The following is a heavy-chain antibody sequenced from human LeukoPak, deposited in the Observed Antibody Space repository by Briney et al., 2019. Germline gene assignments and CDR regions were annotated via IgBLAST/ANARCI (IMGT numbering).Heavy chain of an antibody. V-gene: IGHV1-69*04. CDR2: IIPILGIA. CDR1: GGTFSSYA. J-gene: IGHJ1*01. CDR3: ARGGVAAAGPAPH. D-gene: IGHD6-13*01. Sequence: GASVKVSCKASGGTFSSYAISWVRQAPGQGLEWMGRIIPILGIANYAQKFRGRVTITADKSTSTAYMELSSLRSEDTAVYYCARGGVAAAGPAPHWGQGTLVTVSS.